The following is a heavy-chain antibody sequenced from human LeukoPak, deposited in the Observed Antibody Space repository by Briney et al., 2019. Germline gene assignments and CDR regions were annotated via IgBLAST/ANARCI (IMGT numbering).Heavy chain of an antibody. D-gene: IGHD2/OR15-2a*01. CDR2: ISGSGGST. CDR1: GFTFSSYA. Sequence: GGSLRLSCAASGFTFSSYAMSWVRQAPGKGPGWVSAISGSGGSTYYADSVKGRFTISRDNSKNTLYLQMNSLRAEDTAVYYCAKALDTTSYYYGMDVWGQGTTVTVSS. J-gene: IGHJ6*02. V-gene: IGHV3-23*01. CDR3: AKALDTTSYYYGMDV.